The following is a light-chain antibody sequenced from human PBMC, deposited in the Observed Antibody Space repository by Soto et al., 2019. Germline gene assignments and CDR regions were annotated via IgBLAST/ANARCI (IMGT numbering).Light chain of an antibody. J-gene: IGKJ1*01. CDR3: HQFATTRS. CDR2: GAS. CDR1: QSLSSSF. Sequence: EIVLTQSPGTLSLSPGQRATLSCRASQSLSSSFLAWYQQKPGQAPRLTIYGASSSAAGIPDRFSGSGSGTDFTLTISSLEPEDFAVYYCHQFATTRSFGQGTKVDIK. V-gene: IGKV3-20*01.